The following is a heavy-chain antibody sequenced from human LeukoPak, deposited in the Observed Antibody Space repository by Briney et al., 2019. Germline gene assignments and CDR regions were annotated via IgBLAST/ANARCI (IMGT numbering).Heavy chain of an antibody. Sequence: PGGSLRLSCAASGFTFSSYAMSWVRQAPGKGLEWVSSIGGSGTADSTFYADSVKGRFTISRDNSKNTLYLQMNSLRAEDTAVFYCAKWSKYTYGYFDYWGQGTLVTVSS. D-gene: IGHD5-18*01. J-gene: IGHJ4*02. CDR3: AKWSKYTYGYFDY. CDR1: GFTFSSYA. CDR2: IGGSGTADST. V-gene: IGHV3-23*01.